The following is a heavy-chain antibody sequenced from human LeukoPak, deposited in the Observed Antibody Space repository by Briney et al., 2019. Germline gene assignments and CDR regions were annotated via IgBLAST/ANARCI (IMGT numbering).Heavy chain of an antibody. CDR1: GFTFSTYN. CDR2: IGSISSYI. D-gene: IGHD1-7*01. J-gene: IGHJ4*02. Sequence: PGGSLRLSCAASGFTFSTYNMNWVRQAPGKGLEWVSSIGSISSYIYYADSMKGRFTISRDNAKNSLYLQMNSLRAEDTAVYYCARALLLTGTTSDFWGQGTLVTVS. CDR3: ARALLLTGTTSDF. V-gene: IGHV3-21*01.